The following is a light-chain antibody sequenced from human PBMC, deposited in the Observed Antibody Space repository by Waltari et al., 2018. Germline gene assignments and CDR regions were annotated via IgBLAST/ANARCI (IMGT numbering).Light chain of an antibody. CDR3: QQANSFST. Sequence: DIQMTQSPSSVSASVGDRVTITCRASQDFSSRLAWYQQKPGKAPKRLIYGASSLQNGVPSMFSGSSSGTDFTLTISSLQPEDFATYYCQQANSFSTFGPGTKVDIK. J-gene: IGKJ3*01. CDR1: QDFSSR. CDR2: GAS. V-gene: IGKV1-12*01.